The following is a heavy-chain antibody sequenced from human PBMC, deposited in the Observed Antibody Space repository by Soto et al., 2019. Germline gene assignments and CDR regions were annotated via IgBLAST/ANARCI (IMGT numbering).Heavy chain of an antibody. CDR3: ARVLNYYNSSGYLDS. V-gene: IGHV5-51*01. CDR2: IYPGDSDS. CDR1: GCRFTRYW. J-gene: IGHJ4*02. D-gene: IGHD3-22*01. Sequence: GESLTISCKGSGCRFTRYWIAWVRQMPGKGLEWMGIIYPGDSDSRYSPSFQGQVTISADKSISTAYLQWSSLKASDTGIYYCARVLNYYNSSGYLDSWGQGTLVTVSS.